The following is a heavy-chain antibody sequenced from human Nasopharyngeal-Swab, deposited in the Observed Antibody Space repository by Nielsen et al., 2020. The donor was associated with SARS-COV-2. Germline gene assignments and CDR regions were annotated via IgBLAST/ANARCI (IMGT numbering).Heavy chain of an antibody. V-gene: IGHV4-39*01. CDR1: GGSISSSSYY. CDR2: IYYSGST. D-gene: IGHD6-13*01. J-gene: IGHJ4*02. Sequence: GSLRLSCTVSGGSISSSSYYWGWIRQPPGKGLEWIGSIYYSGSTYYNPSLKSRVTISVDTSKNQFSLRLSSVTAADTAVYYCARHRGYSTTLYDYWGQGTLVTVSS. CDR3: ARHRGYSTTLYDY.